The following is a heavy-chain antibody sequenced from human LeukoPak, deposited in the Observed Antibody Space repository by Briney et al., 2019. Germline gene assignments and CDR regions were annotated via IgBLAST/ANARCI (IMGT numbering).Heavy chain of an antibody. Sequence: SETLSLTCTVSGYSITSGYNWAWIRQPPGKVLEWIGSIYHSGSAYYSPSLKSRVTISVDTSKNQFSLKLSSVTAADTAVYYCVRYCSSTTCYTRAVDYWGQGTLVTVSS. D-gene: IGHD2-2*02. CDR1: GYSITSGYN. CDR3: VRYCSSTTCYTRAVDY. CDR2: IYHSGSA. V-gene: IGHV4-38-2*02. J-gene: IGHJ4*02.